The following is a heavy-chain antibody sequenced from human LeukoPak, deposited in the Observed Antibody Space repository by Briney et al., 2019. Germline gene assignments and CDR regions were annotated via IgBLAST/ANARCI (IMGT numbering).Heavy chain of an antibody. D-gene: IGHD3-16*01. CDR2: MNSGGTTI. J-gene: IGHJ4*01. V-gene: IGHV3-74*01. CDR3: IREVQVRASASLGL. Sequence: TGGSLRLSCAASGFSISGYWMHWVRQAAGEGLVWVSRMNSGGTTINYADSVKGRFTISRDNVDSTLHLQMNSLRVEDTAVYYCIREVQVRASASLGLWGQGTLVTVSS. CDR1: GFSISGYW.